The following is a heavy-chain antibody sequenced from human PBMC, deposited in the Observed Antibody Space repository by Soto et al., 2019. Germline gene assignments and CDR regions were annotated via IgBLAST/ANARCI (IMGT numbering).Heavy chain of an antibody. Sequence: GGSLRLSCAASGFTFSSYEMNWVRQVPGKGLEWVSYISRSGGTIYYADSVKGRFTISRDNAKNSLYLQMNSLRAEDTAVYYCARHAGIYGSGPPGYWGQGTLVTVSS. D-gene: IGHD3-10*01. CDR1: GFTFSSYE. CDR2: ISRSGGTI. V-gene: IGHV3-48*03. J-gene: IGHJ4*02. CDR3: ARHAGIYGSGPPGY.